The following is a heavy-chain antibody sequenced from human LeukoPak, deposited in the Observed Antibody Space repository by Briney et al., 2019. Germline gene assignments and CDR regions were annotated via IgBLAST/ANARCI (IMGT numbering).Heavy chain of an antibody. CDR2: MNPNSGNT. CDR1: GYTFTSYD. D-gene: IGHD1-26*01. CDR3: ARTSGSYYWN. Sequence: GPPVGVSCSASGYTFTSYDVNWVRQATAQGREWMGWMNPNSGNTGYAQKFQGRVTITRNTSISTAYMELSSLRSEDTAVYYCARTSGSYYWNWGQGTLVTVSS. V-gene: IGHV1-8*03. J-gene: IGHJ4*02.